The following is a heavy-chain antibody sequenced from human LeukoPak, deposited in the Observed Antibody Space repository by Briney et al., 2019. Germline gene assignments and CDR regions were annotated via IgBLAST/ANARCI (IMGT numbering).Heavy chain of an antibody. Sequence: GGSLRLSCAASGFTFSSYWMSWVRQAPGKGLEWVSGISWNSGSIGYADSVKGRFTISRDNAKNSLYLQMNSLRAEDTALYYCAKDMGDYVWGNYRFSAFDIWGQGTMVTVSS. V-gene: IGHV3-9*01. J-gene: IGHJ3*02. D-gene: IGHD3-16*02. CDR2: ISWNSGSI. CDR3: AKDMGDYVWGNYRFSAFDI. CDR1: GFTFSSYW.